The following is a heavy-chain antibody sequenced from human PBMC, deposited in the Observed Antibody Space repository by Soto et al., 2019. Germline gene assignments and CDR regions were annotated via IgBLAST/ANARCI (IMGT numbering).Heavy chain of an antibody. V-gene: IGHV3-23*01. J-gene: IGHJ4*02. CDR2: ISGRGGST. Sequence: EVQLLESGGGLVQPGGSLRLSCAASGFTFSSYAMSWVRQAPGKGLEWVSTISGRGGSTYYADSVKGRFTISRDNSKNTLYLQVNSLRAEDTAVYYCAKCSPRYSSGLKAYYFDYWGQGTLVTVSS. CDR3: AKCSPRYSSGLKAYYFDY. D-gene: IGHD6-19*01. CDR1: GFTFSSYA.